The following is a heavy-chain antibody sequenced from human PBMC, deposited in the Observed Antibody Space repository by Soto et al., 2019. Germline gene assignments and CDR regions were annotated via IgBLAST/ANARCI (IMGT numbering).Heavy chain of an antibody. CDR3: ARGQTPMGLKGTGWFDP. V-gene: IGHV4-30-2*01. D-gene: IGHD2-8*01. Sequence: QLQLQESGSGLVKPSQTLYLTCAVSGGSISSGGYSWSWIRQPPGKGLEWIGYIYHSGSTYYNPSLKSRVTISVDRSKNQFSLKLSSVTAADTAVYYCARGQTPMGLKGTGWFDPWGQGTLVTVSS. J-gene: IGHJ5*02. CDR1: GGSISSGGYS. CDR2: IYHSGST.